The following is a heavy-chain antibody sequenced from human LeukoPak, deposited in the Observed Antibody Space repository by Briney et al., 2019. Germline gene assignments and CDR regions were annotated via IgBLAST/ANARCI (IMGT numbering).Heavy chain of an antibody. CDR3: ARDNSDTLGWWFDP. Sequence: SVKVSCTASGGTFSSYAISWVRQAPGQGLEWMGGIIPIFGTANYAQKFQGRVTITADESTSTAYMELSSLRSEDTAVYYCARDNSDTLGWWFDPWGQGTLVTVSS. CDR2: IIPIFGTA. D-gene: IGHD2/OR15-2a*01. CDR1: GGTFSSYA. V-gene: IGHV1-69*13. J-gene: IGHJ5*02.